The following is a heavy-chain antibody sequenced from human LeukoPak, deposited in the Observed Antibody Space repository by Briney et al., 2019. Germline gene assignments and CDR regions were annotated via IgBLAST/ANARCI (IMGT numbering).Heavy chain of an antibody. V-gene: IGHV4-59*01. CDR1: GSGASISNYY. D-gene: IGHD3-22*01. CDR2: IDYSGST. J-gene: IGHJ4*02. Sequence: SETLSLTCTVSGSGASISNYYWSWIRQPPGKGLEWIGYIDYSGSTKYNPSLRGRVTISVDTSKKQFSLKLTSVTAADTAVYCCARARYDSSGYYSWFDYWGQGTLVTVSS. CDR3: ARARYDSSGYYSWFDY.